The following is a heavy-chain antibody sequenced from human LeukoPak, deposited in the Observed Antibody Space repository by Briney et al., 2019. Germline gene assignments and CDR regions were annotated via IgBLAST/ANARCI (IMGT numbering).Heavy chain of an antibody. CDR3: ARNIWFGESADAFDI. J-gene: IGHJ3*02. CDR2: INPNSGGT. CDR1: GYTFTGYY. V-gene: IGHV1-2*02. D-gene: IGHD3-10*01. Sequence: ASAKDSCKASGYTFTGYYMHWVRQAPGQGLEWMGWINPNSGGTNYAQKFQGRVTMTRDKSIRTAYMELSRLTSDVTAVYYCARNIWFGESADAFDIWGQGTMVTVSS.